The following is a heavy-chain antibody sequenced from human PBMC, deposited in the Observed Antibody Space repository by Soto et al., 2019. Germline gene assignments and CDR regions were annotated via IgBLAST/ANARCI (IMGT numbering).Heavy chain of an antibody. D-gene: IGHD3-22*01. CDR2: ISYDGSNK. CDR3: ARDPHNYYDSSGYYYYFDY. Sequence: LSLTCAASGFTFSSYAMHWVRQAPGKGLEWVAVISYDGSNKYYADSVKGRFTISRDNSKNTLYLQMNSLRAEDTAVYYCARDPHNYYDSSGYYYYFDYWGQGTLVTVSS. CDR1: GFTFSSYA. J-gene: IGHJ4*02. V-gene: IGHV3-30*04.